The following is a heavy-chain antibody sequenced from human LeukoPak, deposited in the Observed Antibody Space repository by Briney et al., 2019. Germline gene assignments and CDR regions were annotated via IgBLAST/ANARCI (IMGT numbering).Heavy chain of an antibody. CDR3: ARLQEDIVVVPAAIPYNCFDP. Sequence: GESLKISCKGSGYIFAAYWIGWVRQMPGKGLEWMGSIYPGDSDTRYSPSFQGQVTISVDRSINTAYLQWNSLKASDTAIYYCARLQEDIVVVPAAIPYNCFDPWGRGSLVTVSS. V-gene: IGHV5-51*01. CDR2: IYPGDSDT. D-gene: IGHD2-2*01. CDR1: GYIFAAYW. J-gene: IGHJ5*02.